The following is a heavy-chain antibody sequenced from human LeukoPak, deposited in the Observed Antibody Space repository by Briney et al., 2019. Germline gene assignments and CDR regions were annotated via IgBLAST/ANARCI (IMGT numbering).Heavy chain of an antibody. CDR1: GYTFTSYA. CDR2: IIPIFGTA. V-gene: IGHV1-69*13. Sequence: ASVKVSCKASGYTFTSYAISWVRQAPGQGLEWMGGIIPIFGTANYAQKFQGRVTITADESTSTAYMELSSLRSEDTAVYYCAGQGIVGATPFDYWGQGTLVTVSS. CDR3: AGQGIVGATPFDY. D-gene: IGHD1-26*01. J-gene: IGHJ4*02.